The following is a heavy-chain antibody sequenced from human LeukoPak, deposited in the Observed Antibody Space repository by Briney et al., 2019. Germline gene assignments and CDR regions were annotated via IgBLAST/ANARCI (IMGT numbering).Heavy chain of an antibody. CDR1: RFTVSSNY. CDR3: ARDPGGPHTVKWDAFDI. D-gene: IGHD2-2*02. CDR2: IYSGGRT. J-gene: IGHJ3*02. Sequence: GGSLRLSCPGSRFTVSSNYMSWDRQAPGKGLEWVSAIYSGGRTYYADSVKGRFTISTDNSKNTLYLQMHSLRAEDTAVYYCARDPGGPHTVKWDAFDIWGQGTMVTVSS. V-gene: IGHV3-53*01.